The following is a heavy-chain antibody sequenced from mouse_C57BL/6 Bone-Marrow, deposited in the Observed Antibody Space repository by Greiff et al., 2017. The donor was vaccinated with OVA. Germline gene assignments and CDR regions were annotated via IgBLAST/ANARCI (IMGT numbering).Heavy chain of an antibody. V-gene: IGHV1-19*01. CDR1: GYTFTDYY. CDR3: ARLFITTVVAPNYFDY. D-gene: IGHD1-1*01. J-gene: IGHJ2*01. Sequence: VQLQQSGPVLVKPGASVKMSCKASGYTFTDYYMNWVKQSHGKSLEWIGVINHYNGGTSYNQKFKGKATLTVDKSSSTAYMELNSLTSEDSAVYFCARLFITTVVAPNYFDYWCQGTTLTVSS. CDR2: INHYNGGT.